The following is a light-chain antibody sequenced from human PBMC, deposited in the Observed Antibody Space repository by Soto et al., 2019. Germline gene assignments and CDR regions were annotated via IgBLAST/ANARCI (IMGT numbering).Light chain of an antibody. Sequence: EIVLTQSPGALSLSPGERAALSCRASQSVSNNYLAWYQQKPGQAPRLLIYGASSRATGIPDRFSGSGSGTEFTLTISSLQSEYFAVYYCRQYNNWPWTFGQGTKVDIK. CDR2: GAS. CDR1: QSVSNN. J-gene: IGKJ1*01. V-gene: IGKV3D-15*01. CDR3: RQYNNWPWT.